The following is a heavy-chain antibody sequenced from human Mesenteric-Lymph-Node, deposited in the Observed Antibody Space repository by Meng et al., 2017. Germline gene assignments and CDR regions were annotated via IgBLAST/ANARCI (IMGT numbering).Heavy chain of an antibody. CDR1: EAPSTRYY. J-gene: IGHJ4*02. D-gene: IGHD1-7*01. CDR3: AKSITGTTFDY. V-gene: IGHV1-2*06. CDR2: INPNRGGT. Sequence: PGGEEQNHEAASKGSDRTSEAPSTRYYMHWVPQALCIVLDCMGRINPNRGGTNYAQKFQGRFTMTMDASNSTAYMELSRLRSDDTAVYYCAKSITGTTFDYWGQGTLVTASS.